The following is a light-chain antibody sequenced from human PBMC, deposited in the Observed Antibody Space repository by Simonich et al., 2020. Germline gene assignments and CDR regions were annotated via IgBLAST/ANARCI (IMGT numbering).Light chain of an antibody. CDR1: ALPKQY. Sequence: SYELTQPPSVSVSPGQTARITCSGDALPKQYAYWYQQKPGQAPVLVIIQDSERPSGIPELFSGSRSGTTVTLTISGVQAEDEADYYCQSADSSGTYVVFGGGTKLTVL. J-gene: IGLJ2*01. CDR3: QSADSSGTYVV. V-gene: IGLV3-25*03. CDR2: QDS.